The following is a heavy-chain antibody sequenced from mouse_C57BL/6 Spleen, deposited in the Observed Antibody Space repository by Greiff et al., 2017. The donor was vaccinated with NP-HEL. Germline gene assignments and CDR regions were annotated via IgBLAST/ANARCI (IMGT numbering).Heavy chain of an antibody. CDR1: GFTFSGYC. CDR3: DRESGYYFDY. Sequence: EVKVEESEGGLVQPGSSVKLSCTASGFTFSGYCMAWVRQVPGQGLEWVANINYDGSSTYYLDSLKSRFIISIDNAKNILYLQLSSVKSEDTATYYCDRESGYYFDYWGQGTTLTVSS. D-gene: IGHD1-3*01. CDR2: INYDGSST. V-gene: IGHV5-16*01. J-gene: IGHJ2*01.